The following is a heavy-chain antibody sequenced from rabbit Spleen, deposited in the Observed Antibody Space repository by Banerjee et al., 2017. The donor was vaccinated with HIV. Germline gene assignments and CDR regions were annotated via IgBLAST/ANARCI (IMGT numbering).Heavy chain of an antibody. J-gene: IGHJ6*01. V-gene: IGHV1S47*01. CDR1: GFDFSSDA. CDR3: ARDTGSSFSSYGMDL. Sequence: QEQLVESGGGLVQPEGSLTLTCTASGFDFSSDAMCWVRQARGKRPEWIACIHNGDGTKYNASWVNGRFSISRSTRPNTVTLQMASLTVADTATYFCARDTGSSFSSYGMDLWARAPSSPS. CDR2: IHNGDGTK. D-gene: IGHD8-1*01.